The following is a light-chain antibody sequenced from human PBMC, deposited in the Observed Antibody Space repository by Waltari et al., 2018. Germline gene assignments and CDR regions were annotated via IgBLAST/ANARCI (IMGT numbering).Light chain of an antibody. CDR1: SPKIGDNV. CDR2: RND. J-gene: IGLJ3*02. V-gene: IGLV1-44*01. Sequence: QSVLTQPPSASGTPGQRVTISCSGSSPKIGDNVVNWYQQLPGKAPKLLIYRNDQRPSGVPDRFSASKSGTSASLAISGLQSEDEADYYCAAWDDRMNGHWVFGGGTKVTVL. CDR3: AAWDDRMNGHWV.